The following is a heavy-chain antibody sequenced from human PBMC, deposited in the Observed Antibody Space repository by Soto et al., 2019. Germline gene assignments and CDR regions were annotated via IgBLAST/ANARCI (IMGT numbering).Heavy chain of an antibody. CDR2: ILGGGGT. Sequence: EVQLVESGGGLIQPGGSLRLSCAASGFTVSTNYVSWVRQAPGKGLEWVSVILGGGGTYYADSVKGRFTISRDTSKNTLFLHMNSLRVEDTAVYYCARDRHSSGRYGGFDSWGQGTLVTVSS. CDR3: ARDRHSSGRYGGFDS. D-gene: IGHD3-22*01. V-gene: IGHV3-53*01. J-gene: IGHJ4*02. CDR1: GFTVSTNY.